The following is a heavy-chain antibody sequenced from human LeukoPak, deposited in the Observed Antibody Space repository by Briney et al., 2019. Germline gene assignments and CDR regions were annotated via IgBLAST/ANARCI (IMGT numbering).Heavy chain of an antibody. V-gene: IGHV3-21*01. D-gene: IGHD1-26*01. CDR1: GFTLSSYS. CDR3: ARSRGSFWTFDI. J-gene: IGHJ3*02. CDR2: ISGSSNYI. Sequence: GGSLRLSCAASGFTLSSYSMNWVRQAPGKGLEWVSSISGSSNYISYADSVKGRFTISRDNAKNSLYLEMNSLSAEDTAVYYCARSRGSFWTFDIWGQGTMVTVSS.